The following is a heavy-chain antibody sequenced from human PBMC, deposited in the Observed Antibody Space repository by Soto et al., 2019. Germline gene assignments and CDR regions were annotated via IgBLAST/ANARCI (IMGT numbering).Heavy chain of an antibody. D-gene: IGHD3-3*01. Sequence: EVQLLESGGGLVQPGGSLRLSCVASGFTLSNYAMSWVRQAPGKGLEWVSVIDGDGSAKFADSVKGRLTVSRYNSKNTVYLQMDSLRAEDTAIYYFAKDAVSYNGIYDPFDIWGRGTMVTASS. CDR1: GFTLSNYA. CDR3: AKDAVSYNGIYDPFDI. CDR2: IDGDGSA. J-gene: IGHJ3*02. V-gene: IGHV3-23*01.